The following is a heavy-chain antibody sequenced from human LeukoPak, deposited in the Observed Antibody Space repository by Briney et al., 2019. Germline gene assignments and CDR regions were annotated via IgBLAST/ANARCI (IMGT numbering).Heavy chain of an antibody. D-gene: IGHD3-16*02. J-gene: IGHJ4*02. Sequence: SQTLSLTCTVSGGSISSGDYYWSWIRQPPGKGLEWIGYTYYSGSTYYNPSLKSRVTISVDTSKNQFSLKLSSVTAADTAVYYCARTRGELSLGPDYWGQGTLVTVSS. CDR2: TYYSGST. CDR1: GGSISSGDYY. V-gene: IGHV4-30-4*01. CDR3: ARTRGELSLGPDY.